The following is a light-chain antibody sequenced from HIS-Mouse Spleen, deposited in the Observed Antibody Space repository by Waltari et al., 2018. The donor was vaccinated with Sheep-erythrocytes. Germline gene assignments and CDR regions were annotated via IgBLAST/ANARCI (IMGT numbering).Light chain of an antibody. CDR3: YSTDSSGNGV. V-gene: IGLV3-10*01. Sequence: SYELTQPPSVSVSPGQTARITCSGDALPKKYAYWYQQKSGQAPVLVIYEDSKRPPGIPERFSGYSSGTMDTLTISGAQVEDEADYYCYSTDSSGNGVFGGGTKLTVL. CDR2: EDS. CDR1: ALPKKY. J-gene: IGLJ2*01.